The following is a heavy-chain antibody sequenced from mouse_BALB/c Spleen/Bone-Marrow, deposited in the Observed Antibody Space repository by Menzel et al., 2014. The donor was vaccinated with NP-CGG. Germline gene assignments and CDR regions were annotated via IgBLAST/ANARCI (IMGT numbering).Heavy chain of an antibody. J-gene: IGHJ2*01. CDR1: GYTFTDYT. CDR2: INPNNGGT. CDR3: ARGLWYY. V-gene: IGHV1-18*01. Sequence: EVQLQQSGPELVMPGASGKISCKTSGYTFTDYTISWVKQSHGRSLEWIGRINPNNGGTNYNQKFKDKATLTLDKSSSTAYMELRSLTSEDSAVYYCARGLWYYWGQGTTLTVSS. D-gene: IGHD1-1*02.